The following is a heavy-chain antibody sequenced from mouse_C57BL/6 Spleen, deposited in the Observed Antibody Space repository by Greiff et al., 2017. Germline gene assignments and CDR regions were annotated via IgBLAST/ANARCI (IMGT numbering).Heavy chain of an antibody. Sequence: EVQLQQSGPELVKPGASVKISCKASGYSFTGYYMNWVKQSPEKSLEWIGEINPSTGGTTYNQKFKAKATLTVDKSSSTAYMQLKSLTSEDSAVYYCARGDYGSSYEFAYWGQGTLVTVSA. CDR2: INPSTGGT. CDR3: ARGDYGSSYEFAY. J-gene: IGHJ3*01. V-gene: IGHV1-42*01. D-gene: IGHD1-1*01. CDR1: GYSFTGYY.